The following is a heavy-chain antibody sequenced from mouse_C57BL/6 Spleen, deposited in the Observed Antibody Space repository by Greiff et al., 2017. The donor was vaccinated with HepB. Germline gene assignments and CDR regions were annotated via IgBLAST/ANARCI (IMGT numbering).Heavy chain of an antibody. J-gene: IGHJ2*01. V-gene: IGHV1-50*01. D-gene: IGHD2-3*01. CDR2: IDPSDSYT. CDR1: GYTFTSYW. CDR3: ARYSPIYDGYYEDY. Sequence: QVQLQQPGAELVKPGASVKLSCKASGYTFTSYWMQWVKQRPGQGLEWIGEIDPSDSYTNYNQKFKGKATLTVDTSSSTAYMQLSSLTSEDSAVYYCARYSPIYDGYYEDYWGQGTTLTVSS.